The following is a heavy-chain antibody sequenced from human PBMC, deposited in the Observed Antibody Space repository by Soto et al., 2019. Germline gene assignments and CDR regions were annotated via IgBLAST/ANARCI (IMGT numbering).Heavy chain of an antibody. CDR3: ARPFTGNKYYYYGMDV. V-gene: IGHV3-23*01. CDR2: ISRSGDTT. Sequence: PGGSLRLSCAASGFTFSSYAMSWVRQAPGKGLEWVSTISRSGDTTYYADSVKGRFTVSRDNSKNALYLQLNGLRVEDTAVYYCARPFTGNKYYYYGMDVWGQGTTVTVSS. D-gene: IGHD3-10*01. CDR1: GFTFSSYA. J-gene: IGHJ6*02.